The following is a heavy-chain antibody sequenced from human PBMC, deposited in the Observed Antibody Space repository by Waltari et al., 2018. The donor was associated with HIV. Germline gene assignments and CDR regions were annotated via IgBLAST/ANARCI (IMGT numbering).Heavy chain of an antibody. V-gene: IGHV3-7*01. Sequence: EAQLVESGGGLVQPGGSLRLSCAASGFTFSRYWMSWVRQAPGKGLEWVANIKEDGNEKHYVDSVKGRFTISRDNAKNSLSLQMNSLRAEDTAVYYCARDGTAMDYWGQGTLVTVSS. J-gene: IGHJ4*02. CDR3: ARDGTAMDY. CDR1: GFTFSRYW. CDR2: IKEDGNEK. D-gene: IGHD5-18*01.